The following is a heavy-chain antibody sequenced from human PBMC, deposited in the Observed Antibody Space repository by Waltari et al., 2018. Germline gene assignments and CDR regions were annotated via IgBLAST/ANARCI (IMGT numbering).Heavy chain of an antibody. Sequence: QVHLQQWGAGLLRPSETLSLICAVYGGSLRGYYWGWIRQPPGKGLEGIGEFKHSPNRNDNPSRRSRFHMSIDTSQNQFSRQLTSGTAADTGVYYCVRLEDCTGPGGNCYSGAPFAVDVWGQGTTVTVPS. D-gene: IGHD2-8*02. CDR3: VRLEDCTGPGGNCYSGAPFAVDV. CDR1: GGSLRGYY. J-gene: IGHJ6*02. V-gene: IGHV4-34*01. CDR2: FKHSPNR.